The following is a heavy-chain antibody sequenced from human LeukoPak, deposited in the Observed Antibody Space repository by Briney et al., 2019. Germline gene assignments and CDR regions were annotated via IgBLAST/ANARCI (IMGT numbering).Heavy chain of an antibody. CDR1: GGSFSNYY. J-gene: IGHJ4*02. Sequence: SETLSLTCAVYGGSFSNYYWTWIRQPPGKGLEWIGEINHSGSSNYNPSLKSRVTISVDTSKNQVSLNLSSVTAADTAVYYCARQKYYDYVWGSYRPPLYFDYWGQGTLVTVSS. D-gene: IGHD3-16*02. V-gene: IGHV4-34*01. CDR2: INHSGSS. CDR3: ARQKYYDYVWGSYRPPLYFDY.